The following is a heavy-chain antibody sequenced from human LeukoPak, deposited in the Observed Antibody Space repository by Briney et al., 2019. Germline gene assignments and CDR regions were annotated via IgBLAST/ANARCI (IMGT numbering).Heavy chain of an antibody. D-gene: IGHD3-10*01. CDR1: GFTFSSYT. V-gene: IGHV3-21*01. Sequence: AGGSLRLSCAASGFTFSSYTMNWVRQAPGKGLEWVSTISASSDDIHYADSVKGRFTISRDNAKNSLSLQMNSLRADDTAVYYCARKGVGRPGPPLGFDPWGPGTLVTVSS. J-gene: IGHJ5*02. CDR3: ARKGVGRPGPPLGFDP. CDR2: ISASSDDI.